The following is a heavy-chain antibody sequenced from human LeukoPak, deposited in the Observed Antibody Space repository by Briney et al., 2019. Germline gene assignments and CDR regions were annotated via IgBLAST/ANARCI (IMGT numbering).Heavy chain of an antibody. CDR1: GYSISSGYY. J-gene: IGHJ6*03. Sequence: SETLSLTCTVSGYSISSGYYWGWIRQPPGKGLEWIGSIYHSGSTYYNPSLKSRVTISVDTSKNQFSLKLSSVTAADTAVYYCARAGDSSGWSPYYYYYYMDVWGKGTTVTVSS. CDR2: IYHSGST. D-gene: IGHD6-19*01. CDR3: ARAGDSSGWSPYYYYYYMDV. V-gene: IGHV4-38-2*02.